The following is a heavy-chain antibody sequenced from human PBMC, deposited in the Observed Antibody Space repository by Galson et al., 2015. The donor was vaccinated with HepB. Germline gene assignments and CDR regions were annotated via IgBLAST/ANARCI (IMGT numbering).Heavy chain of an antibody. J-gene: IGHJ4*02. V-gene: IGHV3-23*01. Sequence: SLRLSCAASGFNFTNYAMSWVRQAPGKGLEWVSLLSGSGGSTPFAGSVKGRFTISRDNAKNTLHLQMNSLRAEDTAVYYCATSVSGFTSFGVAGAIDYWGQGPLVTVSS. D-gene: IGHD3-3*01. CDR3: ATSVSGFTSFGVAGAIDY. CDR1: GFNFTNYA. CDR2: LSGSGGST.